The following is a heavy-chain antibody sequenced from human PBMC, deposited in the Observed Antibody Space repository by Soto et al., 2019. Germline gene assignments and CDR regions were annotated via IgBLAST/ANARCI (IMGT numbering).Heavy chain of an antibody. V-gene: IGHV3-30-3*01. J-gene: IGHJ4*02. Sequence: QVQLVESGGGVVQPGRSLRLSFAASGFTFSSYAMHWVRQAPGKGLGWVAVISYDGSNKYYADSVKGRFTISRDNSKNTLYLQMNSLRAEDTAVYYCARDPAGGWGQGTLVTVSS. CDR3: ARDPAGG. CDR2: ISYDGSNK. CDR1: GFTFSSYA. D-gene: IGHD3-16*01.